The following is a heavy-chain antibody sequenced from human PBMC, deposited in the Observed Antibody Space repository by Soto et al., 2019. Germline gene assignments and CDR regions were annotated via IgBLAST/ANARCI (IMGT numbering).Heavy chain of an antibody. D-gene: IGHD3-22*01. CDR3: ARGKDSDGYYYFDY. Sequence: QVQLQESGPGLVKPSQTLSLTCTVSGGSISSGGYSWSWIRQHPGKGLEWIGYFYYGGSTYYNPSLKSRITISADTSKNQFSLSLSSVTAADTAVYYCARGKDSDGYYYFDYWGQGTLVTVSS. CDR2: FYYGGST. J-gene: IGHJ4*02. V-gene: IGHV4-31*03. CDR1: GGSISSGGYS.